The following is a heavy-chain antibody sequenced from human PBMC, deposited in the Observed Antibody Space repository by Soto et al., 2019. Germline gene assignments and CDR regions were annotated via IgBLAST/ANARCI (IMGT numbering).Heavy chain of an antibody. D-gene: IGHD3-22*01. J-gene: IGHJ6*02. CDR1: GFTFSGYA. CDR2: ISGSGGST. CDR3: AKTSPYYDSSGYMDV. V-gene: IGHV3-23*01. Sequence: PGGSLRLSCAASGFTFSGYAMSWVRQAPGKGLEWVSAISGSGGSTYYADSVKGRFTISRDNSKNTLYLQMNSLRAEDTAVYYCAKTSPYYDSSGYMDVWGQGTTVTVSS.